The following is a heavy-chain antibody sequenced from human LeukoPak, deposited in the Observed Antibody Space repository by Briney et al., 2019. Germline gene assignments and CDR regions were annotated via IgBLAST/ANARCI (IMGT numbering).Heavy chain of an antibody. D-gene: IGHD5-12*01. CDR3: AREDSGYDFGY. Sequence: QPGGSLRLSCAASGFTFSAYGMHWVRQAPGKGLEWVAVIGYDGSIKYYADSVKGRFTISRDNSKNTLFLQLNSLRGEDTAVYYCAREDSGYDFGYWGQGTLVTVSS. CDR1: GFTFSAYG. J-gene: IGHJ4*02. V-gene: IGHV3-30*03. CDR2: IGYDGSIK.